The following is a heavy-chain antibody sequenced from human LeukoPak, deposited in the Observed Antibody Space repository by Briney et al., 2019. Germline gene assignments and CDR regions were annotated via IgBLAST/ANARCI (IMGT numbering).Heavy chain of an antibody. D-gene: IGHD6-13*01. CDR3: AREWQGGIAAAGTRIEGDY. CDR2: IKQDGSEK. J-gene: IGHJ4*02. Sequence: PGGYLRLSCAVAGFSVGGDWMTWVRQAPGKRLEWVANIKQDGSEKNYVDSVKGRFTISRDNAENSLFLPMNSLRVEDTAVYYCAREWQGGIAAAGTRIEGDYWGQGTLVAVSS. V-gene: IGHV3-7*01. CDR1: GFSVGGDW.